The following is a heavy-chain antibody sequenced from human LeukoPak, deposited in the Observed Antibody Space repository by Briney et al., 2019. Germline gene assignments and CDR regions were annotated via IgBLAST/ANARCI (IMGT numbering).Heavy chain of an antibody. CDR1: GGSISSSSYY. Sequence: AETLSLTCTVSGGSISSSSYYWGWIRQPPGKGLEWIGSICWSGSTYYNPSLKSRVTISVDTSKNQFSLKLSSVTAADTAVYYCASSDYGDYEARVFDAFDIWGQGTMVTVST. J-gene: IGHJ3*02. V-gene: IGHV4-39*01. D-gene: IGHD4-17*01. CDR2: ICWSGST. CDR3: ASSDYGDYEARVFDAFDI.